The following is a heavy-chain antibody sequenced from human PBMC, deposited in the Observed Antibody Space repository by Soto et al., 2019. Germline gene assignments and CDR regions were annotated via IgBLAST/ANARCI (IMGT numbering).Heavy chain of an antibody. J-gene: IGHJ3*02. V-gene: IGHV4-31*03. D-gene: IGHD2-2*01. CDR2: IYYSGST. Sequence: PSETLSLTCTVSGGSISSGGYYWSWIRQHPGKGLEWIGYIYYSGSTYYNPSLKSRVTISVDTSKNQFSLKLSSVTAADTAVYYCARDFESYCSSTSCYGGAFDIWGQGTMVTVSS. CDR1: GGSISSGGYY. CDR3: ARDFESYCSSTSCYGGAFDI.